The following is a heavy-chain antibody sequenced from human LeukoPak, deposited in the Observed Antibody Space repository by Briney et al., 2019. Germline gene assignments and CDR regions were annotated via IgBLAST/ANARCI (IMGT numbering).Heavy chain of an antibody. CDR3: AHRRHYYDSTPWDY. D-gene: IGHD3-22*01. V-gene: IGHV2-5*01. CDR2: IYWNDDK. Sequence: SGPTLVNPTQTLTLTCTFSGFALSTRGGGVGWIRQPPGKALGWLALIYWNDDKRYSPSLKSRLTITKDTSKNQVVLTMTNMDPVDTATYYCAHRRHYYDSTPWDYWGQGTLVTVSS. J-gene: IGHJ4*02. CDR1: GFALSTRGGG.